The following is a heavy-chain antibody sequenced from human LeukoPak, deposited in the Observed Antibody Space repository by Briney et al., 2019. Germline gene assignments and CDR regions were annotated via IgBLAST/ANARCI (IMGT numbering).Heavy chain of an antibody. Sequence: PGGSLRLSCAASGFTFSSYGMHWVRQAPGKGLEWVAVISYDGSNKYCGDSVKGRFTISRDNSKNTLYLQMNSLRAEDTAVYYCAKDRSSSWTFDYWGQGTLVTVSS. CDR3: AKDRSSSWTFDY. CDR2: ISYDGSNK. V-gene: IGHV3-30*18. CDR1: GFTFSSYG. D-gene: IGHD6-13*01. J-gene: IGHJ4*02.